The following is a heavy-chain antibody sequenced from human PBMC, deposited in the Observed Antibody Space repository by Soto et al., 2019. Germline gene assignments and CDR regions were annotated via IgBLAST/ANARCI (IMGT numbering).Heavy chain of an antibody. D-gene: IGHD3-22*01. V-gene: IGHV4-59*01. CDR3: ASSGIVGREVNTWFDP. CDR1: AGSITTSY. CDR2: ISYRGST. Sequence: SETLALTCTVSAGSITTSYWSWIRQPLGKALEWIGHISYRGSTNYNPSLKSRLTISIDTSKSQISLKLTSMTTADTAVYYCASSGIVGREVNTWFDPWGQGTLVTVS. J-gene: IGHJ5*02.